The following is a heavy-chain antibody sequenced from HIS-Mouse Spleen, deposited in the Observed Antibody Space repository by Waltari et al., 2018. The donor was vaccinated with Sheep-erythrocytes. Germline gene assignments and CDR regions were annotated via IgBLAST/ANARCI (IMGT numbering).Heavy chain of an antibody. V-gene: IGHV3-21*01. CDR1: GFTFSSYS. D-gene: IGHD7-27*01. CDR3: ARDPLTGADY. Sequence: CAASGFTFSSYSMNWVRQAPGKGLEWVSSISSSSSYIYYADSVKGRFTISRDNAKNSLYLQMNSLRAEDTAVYYCARDPLTGADYWGQGTLVTVSS. CDR2: ISSSSSYI. J-gene: IGHJ4*02.